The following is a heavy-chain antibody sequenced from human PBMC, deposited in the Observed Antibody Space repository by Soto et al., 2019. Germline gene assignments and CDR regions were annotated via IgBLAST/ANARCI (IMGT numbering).Heavy chain of an antibody. CDR1: GVSFNSYG. J-gene: IGHJ4*02. Sequence: QVQLLQSGTEVKRPGSSVKVSCRASGVSFNSYGFAWVRQAPGRGLEWVGKINPASQLRNYEQSLHGRVTITADTSTRTAYMELSGLTSEDTAVYYCARMKLARLDHWGQGTLVTVSS. CDR2: INPASQLR. V-gene: IGHV1-69*09. CDR3: ARMKLARLDH.